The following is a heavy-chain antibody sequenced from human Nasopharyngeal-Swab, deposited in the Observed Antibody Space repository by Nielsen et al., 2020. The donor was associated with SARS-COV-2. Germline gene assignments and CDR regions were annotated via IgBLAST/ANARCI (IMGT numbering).Heavy chain of an antibody. Sequence: WIRQPPGKGLEWISVIYSGGNTYYADAMKGRFTASRVNSKNTMYLQMNSLRAEDTAIYYCASAPSWGYWGQGTLVTVSS. CDR3: ASAPSWGY. CDR2: IYSGGNT. V-gene: IGHV3-53*01. J-gene: IGHJ4*02. D-gene: IGHD3-16*01.